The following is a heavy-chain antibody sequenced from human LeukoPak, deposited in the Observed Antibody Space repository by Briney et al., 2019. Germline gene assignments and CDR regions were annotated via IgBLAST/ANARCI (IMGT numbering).Heavy chain of an antibody. Sequence: SETQSLTCTVSGGSITSYYWSWIRQPPGKGLEWIGYIYYSGSTNYNPSLKSRVTISVDTSKNQFSPKLSSVTAADTAVYYCASTSAMVYFDYWGQGTLVTVSS. CDR3: ASTSAMVYFDY. CDR1: GGSITSYY. CDR2: IYYSGST. D-gene: IGHD5-18*01. J-gene: IGHJ4*02. V-gene: IGHV4-59*01.